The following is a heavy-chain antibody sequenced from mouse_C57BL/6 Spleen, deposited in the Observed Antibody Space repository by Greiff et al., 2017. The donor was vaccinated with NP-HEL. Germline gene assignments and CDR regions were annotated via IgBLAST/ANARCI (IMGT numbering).Heavy chain of an antibody. CDR1: GYAFSSSW. Sequence: QVQLQQSGPELVKPGASVKISCKASGYAFSSSWMNWVKQRPGKGLEWIGRIYPGDGDTNYNGKFKGKATLTADKSSSTAYMQLSSLTSEDSAVYVCARERDGYYDYYAMDYWGQGTSVTVSS. CDR3: ARERDGYYDYYAMDY. V-gene: IGHV1-82*01. D-gene: IGHD2-3*01. CDR2: IYPGDGDT. J-gene: IGHJ4*01.